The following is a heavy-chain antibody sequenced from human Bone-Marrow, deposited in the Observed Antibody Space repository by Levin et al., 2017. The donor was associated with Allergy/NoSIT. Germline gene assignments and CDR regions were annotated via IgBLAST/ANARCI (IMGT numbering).Heavy chain of an antibody. J-gene: IGHJ4*02. CDR1: GFTVSYSY. CDR2: IYSGGST. V-gene: IGHV3-53*01. D-gene: IGHD2-15*01. Sequence: SCAASGFTVSYSYMSWVRQAPGKGLEWVSVIYSGGSTCYADSVKGRFTISRDNSKSTLYLQMNSLTVEDTAVYYCARDRRYCGAGSCYDSVFWGQGTLVTVSS. CDR3: ARDRRYCGAGSCYDSVF.